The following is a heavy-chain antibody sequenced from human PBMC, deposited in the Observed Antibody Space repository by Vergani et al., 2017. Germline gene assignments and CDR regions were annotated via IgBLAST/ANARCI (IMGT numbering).Heavy chain of an antibody. Sequence: QVQLQVSGPGLVKPSQTLSLTCTVSGGPVSTGSYYWSWIRQPAGEGLEWIGRIYTGGSTNYSPSLKSRVTISVDTSKNQFSLKLNSVTAADTAVYYWARSYYNFWSGYEDNYGMDVWGQGP. V-gene: IGHV4-61*02. CDR1: GGPVSTGSYY. J-gene: IGHJ6*02. D-gene: IGHD3-3*01. CDR3: ARSYYNFWSGYEDNYGMDV. CDR2: IYTGGST.